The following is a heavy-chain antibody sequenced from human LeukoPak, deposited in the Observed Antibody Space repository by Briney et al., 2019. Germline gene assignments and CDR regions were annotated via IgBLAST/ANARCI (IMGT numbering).Heavy chain of an antibody. D-gene: IGHD3-9*01. Sequence: GGSLRLSCAASGFTFSSYAMSWVRQAPGKGLEWVSAISGSGGSTYYAGSVKGRFTISRDNSKNTLYLQMNSLRAEDTAVYYCAKVPYDILTGYFFPDYWGQGTLVTVSS. V-gene: IGHV3-23*01. CDR2: ISGSGGST. CDR1: GFTFSSYA. J-gene: IGHJ4*02. CDR3: AKVPYDILTGYFFPDY.